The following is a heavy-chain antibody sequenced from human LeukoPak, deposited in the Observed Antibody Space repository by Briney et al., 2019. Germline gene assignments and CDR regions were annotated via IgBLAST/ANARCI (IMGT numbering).Heavy chain of an antibody. CDR3: ARGTVTTRLSFDY. CDR2: ISYDGSNK. Sequence: GGSLRLSCEASGFTFRNYAMHWVRQAPGKGLEWVAVISYDGSNKYYADSVKGRFTISRDNSKNTLYLQMNSLRAEDTAVYYCARGTVTTRLSFDYWGQGTLVTVSS. D-gene: IGHD4-17*01. CDR1: GFTFRNYA. J-gene: IGHJ4*02. V-gene: IGHV3-30*04.